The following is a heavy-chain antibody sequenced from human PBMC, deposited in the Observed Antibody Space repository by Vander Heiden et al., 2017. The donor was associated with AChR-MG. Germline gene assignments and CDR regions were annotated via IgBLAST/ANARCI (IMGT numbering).Heavy chain of an antibody. CDR1: GFTFSSYG. V-gene: IGHV3-30*18. D-gene: IGHD1-1*01. Sequence: QVQLVESGGGVVQPGRSLRLSCAASGFTFSSYGMHWVRQAPGKGLEWVAVISYDGSNKYYADSVKGRFTISRDNSKNTLYLQMNSLRAEDTAVYYCAKGKLERKTRSGYYGMDVWGQGTTVTVSS. J-gene: IGHJ6*02. CDR2: ISYDGSNK. CDR3: AKGKLERKTRSGYYGMDV.